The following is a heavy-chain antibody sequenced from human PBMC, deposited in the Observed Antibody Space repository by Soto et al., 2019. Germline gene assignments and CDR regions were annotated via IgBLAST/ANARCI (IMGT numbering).Heavy chain of an antibody. CDR1: GFTFSNAW. D-gene: IGHD2-15*01. Sequence: GSLRLSCAASGFTFSNAWMNWVRQAPGKGLEWVSLIQSGSPTYYADSVKGRFTISRDTSENTLHPQMDSLRAEDTAVYYCARDDVLCDGGRCYGVPLDVWGKGTMVTVSS. CDR2: IQSGSPT. J-gene: IGHJ6*04. V-gene: IGHV3-66*01. CDR3: ARDDVLCDGGRCYGVPLDV.